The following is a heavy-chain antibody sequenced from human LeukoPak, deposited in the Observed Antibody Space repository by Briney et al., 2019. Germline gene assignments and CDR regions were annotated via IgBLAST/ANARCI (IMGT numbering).Heavy chain of an antibody. CDR3: ARDRAPPAIAVAGIGFSY. D-gene: IGHD6-19*01. J-gene: IGHJ4*02. Sequence: ASVKVSCKASGGTFSSYAISWVRQAPGQGLEWMGWINPNSGGTNYAQKFQGRVTMTRDTSISTAYMELSRLRSDDTAVYYCARDRAPPAIAVAGIGFSYWGQGTLVTVSS. V-gene: IGHV1-2*02. CDR2: INPNSGGT. CDR1: GGTFSSYA.